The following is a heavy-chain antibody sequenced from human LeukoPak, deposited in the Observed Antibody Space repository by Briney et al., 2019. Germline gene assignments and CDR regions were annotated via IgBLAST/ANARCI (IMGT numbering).Heavy chain of an antibody. D-gene: IGHD3-22*01. J-gene: IGHJ5*02. CDR1: GFTFSSYS. V-gene: IGHV3-21*01. CDR2: ISSSSSYI. Sequence: GGSLRLSCAASGFTFSSYSMNWVRQAPGKGLEWVSSISSSSSYIYYADSVKGRFTISRDNAKNSLYLQMNSLRAEDTVVYYCARDRNGYYYDSSGYLWFDPWGQGTLVTVSS. CDR3: ARDRNGYYYDSSGYLWFDP.